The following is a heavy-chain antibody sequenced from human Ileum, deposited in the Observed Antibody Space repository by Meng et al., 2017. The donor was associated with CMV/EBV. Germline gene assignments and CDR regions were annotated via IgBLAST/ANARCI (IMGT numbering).Heavy chain of an antibody. D-gene: IGHD4-23*01. CDR1: GGSFSDYY. V-gene: IGHV4-34*01. Sequence: QVQLQQRGAGLLKPSETLSLTCAVYGGSFSDYYWIWIRQSPGKGLEWIGEVHHSGITNYNPSLKSRVTISVDTSKNQFFLKLTSVTAADTGLYYCATNSEDYWGQGTLVTVSS. J-gene: IGHJ4*02. CDR2: VHHSGIT. CDR3: ATNSEDY.